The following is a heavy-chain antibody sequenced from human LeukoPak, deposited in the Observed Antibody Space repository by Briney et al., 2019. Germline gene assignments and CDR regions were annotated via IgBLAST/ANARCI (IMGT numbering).Heavy chain of an antibody. V-gene: IGHV4-38-2*01. CDR2: IYHSGST. D-gene: IGHD4-11*01. CDR3: ARYYSNYRYFDY. CDR1: GYSISSGYY. Sequence: SETLSLTXAVSGYSISSGYYWGWIRQPPGKGLEWIGSIYHSGSTYYNPSLKSRVTISVDTSKNQSSLKLSSVTAADTAVYYCARYYSNYRYFDYWGQGTLVTVSS. J-gene: IGHJ4*02.